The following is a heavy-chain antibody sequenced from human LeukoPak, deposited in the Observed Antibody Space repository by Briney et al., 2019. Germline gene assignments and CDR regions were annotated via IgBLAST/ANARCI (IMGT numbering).Heavy chain of an antibody. CDR3: ARFGYGEIRGQLDLERRYYYYGMDV. Sequence: ASVKVSCKASGYTFTGYYMYWVRQAPGQGLEWMGWINPNSGGTNYAQKFQGRVTMTRDTSISTAYMELSRLRSDDTAVYYCARFGYGEIRGQLDLERRYYYYGMDVWGQGTTVTVSS. CDR2: INPNSGGT. CDR1: GYTFTGYY. D-gene: IGHD1-1*01. V-gene: IGHV1-2*02. J-gene: IGHJ6*02.